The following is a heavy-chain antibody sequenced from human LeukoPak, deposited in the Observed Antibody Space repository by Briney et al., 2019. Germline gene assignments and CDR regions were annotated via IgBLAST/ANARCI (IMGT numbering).Heavy chain of an antibody. J-gene: IGHJ4*02. CDR2: INQDEI. CDR1: GFTFSSSW. Sequence: PGKSLRLSCVASGFTFSSSWMSWVRQGPGKGLEWVASINQDEIHYVDAVKGRFTISRDNAKNSLHLEMNSLRAEDTAVYYCARDKIVGATHFDSWGQGTLVTVSS. CDR3: ARDKIVGATHFDS. D-gene: IGHD1-26*01. V-gene: IGHV3-7*01.